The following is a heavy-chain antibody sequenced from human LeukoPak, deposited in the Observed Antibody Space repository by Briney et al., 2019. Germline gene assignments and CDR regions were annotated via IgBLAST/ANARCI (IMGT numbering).Heavy chain of an antibody. Sequence: GASVKVSCKASGYTFTSYGISWERQAPGQGLEWMGWISAYNGNTNYAQKLQGRVTMTTDTSTSTAYMELRSLRSDDTAVYYCASDCSGGSCYSFLWGQGTLVTVSS. D-gene: IGHD2-15*01. CDR1: GYTFTSYG. V-gene: IGHV1-18*01. CDR3: ASDCSGGSCYSFL. CDR2: ISAYNGNT. J-gene: IGHJ4*02.